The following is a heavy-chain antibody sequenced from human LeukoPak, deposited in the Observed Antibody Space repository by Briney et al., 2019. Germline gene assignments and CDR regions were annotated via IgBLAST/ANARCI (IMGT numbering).Heavy chain of an antibody. Sequence: GGSLRLSCAASGFTFSSYGMSWVRQAPGKGLEWVSIISGSGGSTFYADSVKGRFTISRDNSKNTLYLQMNSLRAEDAAVYYCAKVTSSWDEGVFDYWGQGTLVTVSS. CDR2: ISGSGGST. V-gene: IGHV3-23*01. D-gene: IGHD6-13*01. CDR1: GFTFSSYG. CDR3: AKVTSSWDEGVFDY. J-gene: IGHJ4*02.